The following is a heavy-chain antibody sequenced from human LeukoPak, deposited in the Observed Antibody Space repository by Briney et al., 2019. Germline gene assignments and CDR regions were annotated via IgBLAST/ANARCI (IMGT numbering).Heavy chain of an antibody. D-gene: IGHD3-10*01. Sequence: SVKVSCKASGGTFSSYAISWVRQAPGQGPEWMGRIIPIFGTANYAQKFQGRVTITTDESTSTAYMELSSLRSEDTAVYYCARGLLWFGIPYYFDYWGQGTLVTVSS. CDR3: ARGLLWFGIPYYFDY. CDR1: GGTFSSYA. J-gene: IGHJ4*02. V-gene: IGHV1-69*05. CDR2: IIPIFGTA.